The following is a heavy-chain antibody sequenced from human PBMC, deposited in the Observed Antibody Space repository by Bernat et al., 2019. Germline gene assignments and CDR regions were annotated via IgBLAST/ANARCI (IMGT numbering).Heavy chain of an antibody. CDR3: VRDDMWAFDY. Sequence: EVHLVESGGGLVKPGGSLRLSCAASGFTFSDYPMNWVRQTPGKGLEWISHIRSNSDYISYGDSVKGRFTISRDNGENSLYLQMNSLRAEDTAVYYCVRDDMWAFDYWGQGTLVTVSS. CDR2: IRSNSDYI. J-gene: IGHJ4*02. V-gene: IGHV3-21*05. D-gene: IGHD1-26*01. CDR1: GFTFSDYP.